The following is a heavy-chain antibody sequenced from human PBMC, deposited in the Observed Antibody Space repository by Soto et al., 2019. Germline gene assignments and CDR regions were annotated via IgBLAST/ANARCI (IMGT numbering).Heavy chain of an antibody. Sequence: EVQLVESGGGLVKPGGSLRLSCAASGFTFSSYSMNWVRQAPGKGLEWVSSISSSSSYIYYADSVKGRFTISRDNAKNSLYLQMNSLRAEDTAVYYCARSWNYYYHYGMDVWGQGTTVTVSS. CDR3: ARSWNYYYHYGMDV. J-gene: IGHJ6*02. CDR2: ISSSSSYI. D-gene: IGHD3-3*01. CDR1: GFTFSSYS. V-gene: IGHV3-21*01.